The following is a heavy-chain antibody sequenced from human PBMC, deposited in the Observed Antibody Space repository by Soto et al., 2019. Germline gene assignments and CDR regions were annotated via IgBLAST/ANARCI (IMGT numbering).Heavy chain of an antibody. CDR1: GFTFSMSA. Sequence: EVQLLESGGGLVQPGGSLRLSCAASGFTFSMSAMSWVRQAPGKGLEWVSTTGLNGRTTYYADSVKGRFTVSRDNSKNTLHLQMNSLRAEDTAVYYCATVHSTSRSFDYCGQGTLVTVSS. J-gene: IGHJ4*02. CDR2: TGLNGRTT. D-gene: IGHD2-2*01. V-gene: IGHV3-23*01. CDR3: ATVHSTSRSFDY.